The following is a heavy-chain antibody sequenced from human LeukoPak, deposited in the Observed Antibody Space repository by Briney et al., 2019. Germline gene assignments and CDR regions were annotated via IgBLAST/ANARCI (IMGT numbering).Heavy chain of an antibody. D-gene: IGHD4-17*01. V-gene: IGHV4-34*01. CDR1: GGSFSGYY. CDR3: ARWDYGDYDAFDI. CDR2: INHSGST. J-gene: IGHJ3*02. Sequence: SETLSLTCAVYGGSFSGYYWSWIRQPPGKGLEWIGEINHSGSTNYNPSLKSRVTISVDTSKNQFSLKLSSVTAADTAVYYRARWDYGDYDAFDIWGQGTMVTVSS.